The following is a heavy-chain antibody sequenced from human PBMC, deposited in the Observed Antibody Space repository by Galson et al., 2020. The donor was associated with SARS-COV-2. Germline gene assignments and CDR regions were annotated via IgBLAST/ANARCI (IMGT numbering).Heavy chain of an antibody. V-gene: IGHV3-11*01. CDR2: VSSSGRTI. D-gene: IGHD2-15*01. Sequence: GESLKISCAASGFTFSEFYMSWIRQAPGKGLEWVSYVSSSGRTIYYADSLRGRFTVSRDNVKNSLYLQMNSLRAEDTALYYCARVDYCSGGACFSAGIGYWGQGTLVTVSS. CDR3: ARVDYCSGGACFSAGIGY. CDR1: GFTFSEFY. J-gene: IGHJ4*02.